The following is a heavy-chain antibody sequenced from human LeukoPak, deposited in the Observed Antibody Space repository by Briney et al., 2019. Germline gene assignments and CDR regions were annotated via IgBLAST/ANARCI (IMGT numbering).Heavy chain of an antibody. Sequence: SQTLSLTCAISGDSVSSNSVAWNWTRQSPSRGLEWMGRAYSRSRGGRDYAISVRSRINIDTDTSRNRFSLQLSSVTPEDTAVYYCARRTNSTFDVWGQGTMVTV. CDR2: AYSRSRGGR. CDR3: ARRTNSTFDV. V-gene: IGHV6-1*01. J-gene: IGHJ3*01. CDR1: GDSVSSNSVA. D-gene: IGHD1-7*01.